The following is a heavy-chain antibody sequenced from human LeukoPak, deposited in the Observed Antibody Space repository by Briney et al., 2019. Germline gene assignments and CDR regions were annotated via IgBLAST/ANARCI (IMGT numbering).Heavy chain of an antibody. CDR3: ARGKDYYDSSGYLNY. V-gene: IGHV4-34*01. D-gene: IGHD3-22*01. Sequence: SETLSLTCAVYGGSFIGYYWSWIRQPPGKGLEWIGEINHSGSTNYNPSLKSRVTISVDTSKNQFSLKLSSVTAADTAVYYCARGKDYYDSSGYLNYWGQGTLVTVSS. J-gene: IGHJ4*02. CDR2: INHSGST. CDR1: GGSFIGYY.